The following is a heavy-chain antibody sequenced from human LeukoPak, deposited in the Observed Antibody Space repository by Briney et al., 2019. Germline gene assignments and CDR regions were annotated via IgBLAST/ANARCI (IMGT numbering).Heavy chain of an antibody. D-gene: IGHD3-22*01. CDR3: ARDYYDITGYYRFDP. J-gene: IGHJ5*02. Sequence: PSETLSLTCTVSGDSISNDEYYWSWIRQSAGKGLEWIGRIYASGITNYNPSLKSRVTISLDTSKNQFSLELSSVTAADAAMYYCARDYYDITGYYRFDPWGQGTLVTVSS. V-gene: IGHV4-61*02. CDR2: IYASGIT. CDR1: GDSISNDEYY.